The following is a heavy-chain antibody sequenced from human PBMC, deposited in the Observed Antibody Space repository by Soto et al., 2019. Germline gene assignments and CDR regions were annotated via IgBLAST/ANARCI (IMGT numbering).Heavy chain of an antibody. V-gene: IGHV3-53*01. Sequence: EVQLVESGGGLIQPGGSLRLSCAAPGFPVISTYMSCVRQAPGKGLEWVSFIYSGGRTYYPDSVKGRFTISRDNSKNTLYLQMNSLRVEDTAVYYCARGGQVRGGMDVWGQGTTVTVSS. CDR2: IYSGGRT. CDR1: GFPVISTY. J-gene: IGHJ6*02. CDR3: ARGGQVRGGMDV.